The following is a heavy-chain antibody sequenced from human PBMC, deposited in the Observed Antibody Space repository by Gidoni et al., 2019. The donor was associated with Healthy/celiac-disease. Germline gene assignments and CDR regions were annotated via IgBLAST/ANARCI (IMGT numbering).Heavy chain of an antibody. J-gene: IGHJ5*02. CDR2: IYYSGST. V-gene: IGHV4-39*01. D-gene: IGHD6-6*01. CDR1: GGSISSSSYY. Sequence: QLQLQESGPGLVKPSETLSLTCTVSGGSISSSSYYWGWIRQPPGKGLEWIGSIYYSGSTYYNPSLKSRVTISGDTSKNQFSLKLSSVTAADTAVYYCARQAIAARPDWFDPWGQGTLVTVSS. CDR3: ARQAIAARPDWFDP.